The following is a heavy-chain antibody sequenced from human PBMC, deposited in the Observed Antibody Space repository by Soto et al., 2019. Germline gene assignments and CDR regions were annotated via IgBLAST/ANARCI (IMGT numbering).Heavy chain of an antibody. CDR3: ARRGGGYSYGFSNYYYGMDV. Sequence: PSETLSLTCTVSGGSISSGDYYWSWIRQPPGKGLERIGYIYYSGSTYYNPSLKSRVTISVDTSKNQFSLKLSSVTAADTAVYYCARRGGGYSYGFSNYYYGMDVWGQGTTVTVSS. CDR1: GGSISSGDYY. J-gene: IGHJ6*02. V-gene: IGHV4-30-4*01. CDR2: IYYSGST. D-gene: IGHD5-18*01.